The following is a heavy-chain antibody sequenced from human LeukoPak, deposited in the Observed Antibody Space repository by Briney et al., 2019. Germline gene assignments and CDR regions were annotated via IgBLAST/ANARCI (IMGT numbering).Heavy chain of an antibody. CDR3: TSVSLGDNVDL. CDR2: IRPDGSDK. D-gene: IGHD3-16*01. Sequence: GGSLRLSCAASGFTFSSFSMNWVRQAPGKGLEWVANIRPDGSDKYYVDSVRGRFTISRDNARNSLYLHMNSLRAEDTAIYYCTSVSLGDNVDLWGLGTLVTVSS. V-gene: IGHV3-7*01. CDR1: GFTFSSFS. J-gene: IGHJ5*02.